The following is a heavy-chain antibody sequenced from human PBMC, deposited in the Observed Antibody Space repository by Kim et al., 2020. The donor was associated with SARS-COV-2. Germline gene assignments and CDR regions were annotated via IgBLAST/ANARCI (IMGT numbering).Heavy chain of an antibody. CDR3: AREGSGSYDF. CDR2: ISYEGTRT. V-gene: IGHV3-30-3*01. Sequence: GGSLRLSCAASGFTFSSYAMHWVRQGPGKGLEWVADISYEGTRTHYADSVKGRFTISRESSKNTVYLQMSSLRPEDTAVYFCAREGSGSYDFWGQGTLVT. CDR1: GFTFSSYA. J-gene: IGHJ4*02. D-gene: IGHD3-10*01.